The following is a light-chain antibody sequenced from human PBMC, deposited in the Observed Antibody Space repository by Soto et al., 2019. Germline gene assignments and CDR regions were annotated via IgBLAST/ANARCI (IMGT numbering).Light chain of an antibody. Sequence: DIQMTQSPSSLSASVGDRVTITCRASQSISSYLNWYQQKPGKAPKLLIYATSSLQSGVPSRFSGSGSGTDFTLTISSLQPEDFALYYCQQSYSTPPTFGQGTKVEIK. CDR1: QSISSY. CDR3: QQSYSTPPT. CDR2: ATS. J-gene: IGKJ1*01. V-gene: IGKV1-39*01.